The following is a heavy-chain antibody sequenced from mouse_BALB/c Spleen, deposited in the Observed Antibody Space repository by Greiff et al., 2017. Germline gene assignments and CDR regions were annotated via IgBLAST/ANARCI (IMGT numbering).Heavy chain of an antibody. CDR3: ARYGNYGDAMDY. CDR1: GYSITSDYA. CDR2: ISYSGST. V-gene: IGHV3-2*02. J-gene: IGHJ4*01. D-gene: IGHD2-1*01. Sequence: EVKLQESGPGLVKPSQSLSLTCTVTGYSITSDYAWNWIRQFPGNTLEWMGYISYSGSTSYNPSLKSRISITRDTSKNQFFLQLNSVTTEDTATYYCARYGNYGDAMDYWGQGTSVTVSS.